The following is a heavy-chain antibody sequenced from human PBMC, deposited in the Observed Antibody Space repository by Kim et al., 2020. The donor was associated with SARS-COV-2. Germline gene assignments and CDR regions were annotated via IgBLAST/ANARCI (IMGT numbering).Heavy chain of an antibody. CDR1: GYTFTGYY. V-gene: IGHV1-2*06. CDR2: INPNSGGT. Sequence: ASVKVSCKASGYTFTGYYMHWVRQAPGQGLEWMGRINPNSGGTNYAQKFQGRVTMTRDTSISTAYMELSRLRSDDTAVYYCARGIVGASGAFDIWGQGTMVTVSS. J-gene: IGHJ3*02. CDR3: ARGIVGASGAFDI. D-gene: IGHD1-26*01.